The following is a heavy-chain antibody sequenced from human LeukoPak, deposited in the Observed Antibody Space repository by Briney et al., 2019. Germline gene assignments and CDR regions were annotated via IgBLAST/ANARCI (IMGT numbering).Heavy chain of an antibody. J-gene: IGHJ4*02. CDR1: GFTFSSYA. V-gene: IGHV3-23*01. Sequence: GGSLRLSCAASGFTFSSYAMSWVRQAPGKGLEWVSGISGSGGSTYYADSVKGRFTISRDNSKNTLYLQMNSLRAEDTAVYYCAKRGDGSGSPYYFDYWGQGTLVAVSS. CDR2: ISGSGGST. D-gene: IGHD3-10*01. CDR3: AKRGDGSGSPYYFDY.